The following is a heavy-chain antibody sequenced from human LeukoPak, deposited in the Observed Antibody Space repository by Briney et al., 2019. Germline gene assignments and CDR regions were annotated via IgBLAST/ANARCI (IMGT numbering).Heavy chain of an antibody. CDR3: AKLLFPGGAAAGTDSDS. CDR1: GFTFSRYA. CDR2: ISGSGGST. D-gene: IGHD6-13*01. Sequence: GGSLRLSCAASGFTFSRYAMSWVRQAPGKGLEWVSGISGSGGSTYYADSVKGRFTISRDNSKNTLYLQMNSLRAEDTAVYYCAKLLFPGGAAAGTDSDSWGQGTLVTVSS. V-gene: IGHV3-23*01. J-gene: IGHJ4*02.